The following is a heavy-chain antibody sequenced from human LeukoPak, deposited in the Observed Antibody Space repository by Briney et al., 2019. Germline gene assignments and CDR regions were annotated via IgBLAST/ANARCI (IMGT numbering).Heavy chain of an antibody. CDR1: GFTFSSYA. D-gene: IGHD6-19*01. Sequence: GGSLRLSCAASGFTFSSYAMSWVRQAPGKGLEWVSAISGSGGSTCYADSVKGRFTISRDNAKNSLYLQMSSLRAEDTAVYYCARLYSSGEGSYFDYWGQGTLVTVSS. CDR3: ARLYSSGEGSYFDY. CDR2: ISGSGGST. J-gene: IGHJ4*02. V-gene: IGHV3-23*01.